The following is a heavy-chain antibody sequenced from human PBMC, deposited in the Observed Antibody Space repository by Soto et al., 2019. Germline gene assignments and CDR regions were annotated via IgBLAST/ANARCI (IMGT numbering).Heavy chain of an antibody. D-gene: IGHD2-21*02. V-gene: IGHV4-38-2*01. CDR3: ARGLQYGGNSAY. Sequence: SETLSLTCGVSGYSISSGYYWGWIRQPPGKGLEWIASIFHSGSTYYNPSLKSRVTISVDTSKNQLSLKLSSVTAADTAVYYCARGLQYGGNSAYWGQGTLVTVSS. CDR2: IFHSGST. J-gene: IGHJ4*02. CDR1: GYSISSGYY.